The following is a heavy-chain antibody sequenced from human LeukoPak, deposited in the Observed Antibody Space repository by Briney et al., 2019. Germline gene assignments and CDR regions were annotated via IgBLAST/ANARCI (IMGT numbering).Heavy chain of an antibody. J-gene: IGHJ6*02. CDR2: IYYSGNT. CDR3: ARDREGYYDFWSGKPSDYYYGMDV. Sequence: SETLSLTCTVSGGSISSYYWSWIRQPPGKGLEWIGYIYYSGNTNYNPSLKSRVTISVDTSKNQFSLKLSSVTAADTAVYYCARDREGYYDFWSGKPSDYYYGMDVWGQGTTVTVSS. V-gene: IGHV4-59*01. CDR1: GGSISSYY. D-gene: IGHD3-3*01.